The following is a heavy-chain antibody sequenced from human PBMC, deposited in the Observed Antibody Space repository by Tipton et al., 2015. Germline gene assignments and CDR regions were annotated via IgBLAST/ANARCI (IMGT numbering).Heavy chain of an antibody. CDR3: ARERYNSDFDY. J-gene: IGHJ4*02. D-gene: IGHD1-20*01. Sequence: QVQLVQSGAEVKKPGASVTVSCKASGFRLTTYAIHWMRQRPGQRLEWMAWINAGNGDIRYSQKFEGRVSVTGVPSASTAFLDLSSLTSEDTGIYYCARERYNSDFDYWGQGTLVTVSS. V-gene: IGHV1-3*01. CDR1: GFRLTTYA. CDR2: INAGNGDI.